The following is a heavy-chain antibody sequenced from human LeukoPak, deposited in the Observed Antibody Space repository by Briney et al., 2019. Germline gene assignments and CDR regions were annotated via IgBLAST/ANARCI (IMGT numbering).Heavy chain of an antibody. CDR1: GDSITSYY. D-gene: IGHD3-10*01. CDR3: ARGSVEFVYFGY. J-gene: IGHJ4*02. CDR2: IYNSGST. V-gene: IGHV4-59*01. Sequence: SETLSLTCAVSGDSITSYYWSWIRQPPGKGLEWVGYIYNSGSTNYNTSLKRRVTISLHTSKNQFSLRLSSVTAADTAVYYCARGSVEFVYFGYWGQGTLVTVSS.